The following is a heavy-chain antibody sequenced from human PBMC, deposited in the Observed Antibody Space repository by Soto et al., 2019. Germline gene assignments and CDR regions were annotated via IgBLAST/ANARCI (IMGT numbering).Heavy chain of an antibody. CDR2: ISSSSSYI. J-gene: IGHJ4*02. Sequence: GGSLRLSCAASGFTFSSYSMNWVRQAPGKGLEWVSSISSSSSYIYYADSVKGRFTISRDNAKNSLYLQMNSLRAEDTAVYYCARDIVDIVATIKPREYEWFDYWGQGTLVTVSS. CDR1: GFTFSSYS. CDR3: ARDIVDIVATIKPREYEWFDY. D-gene: IGHD5-12*01. V-gene: IGHV3-21*01.